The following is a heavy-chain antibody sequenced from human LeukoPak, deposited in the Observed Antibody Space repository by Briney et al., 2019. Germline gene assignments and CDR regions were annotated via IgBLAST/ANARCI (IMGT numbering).Heavy chain of an antibody. CDR3: ARVVEYYYDSSGYYRYWYFDL. CDR1: GGSISSYY. CDR2: IYTSGST. D-gene: IGHD3-22*01. J-gene: IGHJ2*01. Sequence: PSETLSLTCSVSGGSISSYYWSWIRQPAGKGLEWIGRIYTSGSTNYNPSLKSRVTMSVDTSKNQFSLKLSSVTAADTAVYYCARVVEYYYDSSGYYRYWYFDLWGRGTLVTVSS. V-gene: IGHV4-4*07.